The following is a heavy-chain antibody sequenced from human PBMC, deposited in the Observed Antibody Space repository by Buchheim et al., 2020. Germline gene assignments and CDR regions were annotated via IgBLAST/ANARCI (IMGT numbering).Heavy chain of an antibody. Sequence: QVLLQESGPGLVKPSQTLSLTCNVSGGSISTSGYYWTWIRLHPGKGLEWIGYVYYSGATYYNPSLKSRVTISVDTSKNQFSLKLSSVTAADTAVYYCARDLTVEGQFDPWGQGTL. CDR2: VYYSGAT. V-gene: IGHV4-31*03. CDR3: ARDLTVEGQFDP. CDR1: GGSISTSGYY. J-gene: IGHJ5*02. D-gene: IGHD5-24*01.